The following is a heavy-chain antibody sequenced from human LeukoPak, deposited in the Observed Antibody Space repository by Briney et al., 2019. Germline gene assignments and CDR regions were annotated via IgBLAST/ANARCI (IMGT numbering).Heavy chain of an antibody. CDR1: GYTFTGYY. D-gene: IGHD2-2*01. V-gene: IGHV1-2*06. Sequence: GASVKVSCKASGYTFTGYYMHWVRQAPGQGPEWMGRINPNSGGTNYAQKFQGRVTMTRDTSISTAYMELSRLRSDDTAVYYCARLGCSSTSCYFVDVGVDAFDIWGQGTMVTVSS. CDR2: INPNSGGT. J-gene: IGHJ3*02. CDR3: ARLGCSSTSCYFVDVGVDAFDI.